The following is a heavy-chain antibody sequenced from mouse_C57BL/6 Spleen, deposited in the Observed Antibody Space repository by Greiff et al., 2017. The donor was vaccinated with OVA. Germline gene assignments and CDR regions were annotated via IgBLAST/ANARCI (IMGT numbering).Heavy chain of an antibody. J-gene: IGHJ1*03. V-gene: IGHV1-19*01. CDR2: INPYNGGT. D-gene: IGHD3-2*02. Sequence: VQLQQSGPVLVKPGASVKMSCKASGYTFTDYYMNWVKQSHGKSLEWIGVINPYNGGTSYNQKFKGKATLTVDKSSSTAYMELNRLTSEDSAVYYCARSGRYFDVWGTVTTVTVSS. CDR3: ARSGRYFDV. CDR1: GYTFTDYY.